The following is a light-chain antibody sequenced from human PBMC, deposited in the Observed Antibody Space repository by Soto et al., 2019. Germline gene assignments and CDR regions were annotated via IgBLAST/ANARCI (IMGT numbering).Light chain of an antibody. CDR3: QQDGSSLFT. J-gene: IGKJ3*01. CDR2: GAS. CDR1: QSVSSSY. V-gene: IGKV3-20*01. Sequence: EIVLTQSPGTLSLSPGERATLSCRASQSVSSSYLAWYQQKPGQAPRLLIYGASSRATGIPDRFSGSGSGTGFTLTISRLETEAFAVYYCQQDGSSLFTVGPGTKVDSK.